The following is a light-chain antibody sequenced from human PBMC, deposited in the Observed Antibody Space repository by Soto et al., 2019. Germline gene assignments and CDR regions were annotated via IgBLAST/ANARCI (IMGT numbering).Light chain of an antibody. J-gene: IGLJ3*02. Sequence: QSLPTHPPSASRTPGQRVTISFSGSSSNIGSNYVYWYQQLPGTAPKLIIYSNNQRPSGVPDRFSGSKSGTSPSLAISGLRSEDEADYYCAAWDDSMSGWVFGGGTQLT. CDR2: SNN. CDR1: SSNIGSNY. CDR3: AAWDDSMSGWV. V-gene: IGLV1-47*02.